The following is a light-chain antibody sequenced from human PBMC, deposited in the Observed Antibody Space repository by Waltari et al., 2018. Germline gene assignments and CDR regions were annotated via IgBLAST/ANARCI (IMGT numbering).Light chain of an antibody. CDR3: QVWDSSTAV. Sequence: SYDLTQPLSVSVALGQTARITCGGNNIGGKNVHWYQQKPGQAPLLVIYRDKNRPPRIPERFSGSNSENTATLTITGAQGADEADYYCQVWDSSTAVFGGGTQLTVL. J-gene: IGLJ7*01. CDR1: NIGGKN. CDR2: RDK. V-gene: IGLV3-9*01.